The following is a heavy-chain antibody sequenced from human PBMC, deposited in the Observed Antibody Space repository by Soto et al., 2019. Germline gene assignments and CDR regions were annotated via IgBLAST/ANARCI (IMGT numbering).Heavy chain of an antibody. CDR3: ARVPIDTYMIYWSDP. Sequence: SETLSLTCTVSGDSFSSGDYYWTWILQPPGKGLEWVGHIYFSGRTNYIPSLESRVTISLDTSKNQFSLKLTSVTAADTAVYYCARVPIDTYMIYWSDPWGQGTLVTAPQ. CDR1: GDSFSSGDYY. D-gene: IGHD3-16*01. V-gene: IGHV4-61*08. CDR2: IYFSGRT. J-gene: IGHJ5*02.